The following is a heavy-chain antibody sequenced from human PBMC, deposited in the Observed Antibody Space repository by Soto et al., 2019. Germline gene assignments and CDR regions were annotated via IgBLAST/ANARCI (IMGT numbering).Heavy chain of an antibody. CDR1: GYSISIGNY. CDR2: IYQSGST. Sequence: PSETLSLTCPVSGYSISIGNYWGWIRQPPGKRLEWIGSIYQSGSTYYNPSLRSRATISVDTSKNQFSLKLSSVTAADTAVYYCARVLGAPPYYFDYWGQGILVTVSS. CDR3: ARVLGAPPYYFDY. D-gene: IGHD1-26*01. J-gene: IGHJ4*02. V-gene: IGHV4-38-2*02.